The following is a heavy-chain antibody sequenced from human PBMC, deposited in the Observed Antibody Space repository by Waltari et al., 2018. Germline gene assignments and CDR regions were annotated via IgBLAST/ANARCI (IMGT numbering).Heavy chain of an antibody. Sequence: QVQLVQSGAEVKKPGASVKVSCKASGYTFTGYYMHWVRQAPGQGLEWMGRINPNSGGTNYAQKFQGRVTMTRDTSISTAYMELSRLRSDDTAVYYCARDMEAAADPDYYYYYGMDVWGQGTTVTVSS. D-gene: IGHD6-13*01. CDR3: ARDMEAAADPDYYYYYGMDV. CDR2: INPNSGGT. CDR1: GYTFTGYY. V-gene: IGHV1-2*06. J-gene: IGHJ6*02.